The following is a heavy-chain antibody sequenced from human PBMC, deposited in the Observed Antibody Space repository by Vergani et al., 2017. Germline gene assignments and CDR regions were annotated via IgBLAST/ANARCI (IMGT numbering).Heavy chain of an antibody. Sequence: VEAGGGLVQPGGSLRLSCAASGFTFQAFAFHWVRQVSGRGLEWVSGIDRKYGVKNGNSFEGRFSISRDNAKKAVFLQMSNRGHEDTALYFCVKDNDNDADGPFDLWGRGTLVTVSS. CDR1: GFTFQAFA. D-gene: IGHD3-16*01. J-gene: IGHJ2*01. CDR2: IDRKYGVK. CDR3: VKDNDNDADGPFDL. V-gene: IGHV3-9*01.